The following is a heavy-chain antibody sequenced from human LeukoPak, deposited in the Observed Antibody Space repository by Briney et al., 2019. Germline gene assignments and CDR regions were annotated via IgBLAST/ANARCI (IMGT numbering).Heavy chain of an antibody. D-gene: IGHD5-18*01. CDR3: ATSRYSHAGYYYMDV. Sequence: SETLSLTCTVSGGSISSYYWSWIRQPPGKGLEWIGYIYYSGSTNYNPSLKSRVTISVDTSKNQFSLKLSSVTAADTAVYYCATSRYSHAGYYYMDVWGKGTTVTISS. J-gene: IGHJ6*03. V-gene: IGHV4-59*01. CDR1: GGSISSYY. CDR2: IYYSGST.